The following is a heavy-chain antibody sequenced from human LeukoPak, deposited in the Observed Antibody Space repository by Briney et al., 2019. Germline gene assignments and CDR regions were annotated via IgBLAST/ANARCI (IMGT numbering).Heavy chain of an antibody. Sequence: GGSLRLSCAASGFTFSSYSLNWARPAPGKGLEWVSYISSSTNTIYYADSVKGRFTISRDNAKNSLYPQMNSLRDEDTAVYYCARASTVAPFDYRGQGTLVAVSS. J-gene: IGHJ4*02. CDR1: GFTFSSYS. CDR3: ARASTVAPFDY. V-gene: IGHV3-48*02. D-gene: IGHD4-23*01. CDR2: ISSSTNTI.